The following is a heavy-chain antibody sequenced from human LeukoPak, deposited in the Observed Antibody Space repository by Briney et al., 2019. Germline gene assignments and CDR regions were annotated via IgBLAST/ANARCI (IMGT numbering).Heavy chain of an antibody. J-gene: IGHJ4*02. V-gene: IGHV4-39*01. CDR2: IYYSGSV. CDR3: ARRVATSGNFFDY. Sequence: SETLSLTCTVVGGAINSRNQYWGWIRQTPGKGLEWIGSIYYSGSVNDNPSLQSRVTISVDTSRNQFSLKLTSMTVADTAVYFCARRVATSGNFFDYWGPGTLVTVS. D-gene: IGHD3-3*01. CDR1: GGAINSRNQY.